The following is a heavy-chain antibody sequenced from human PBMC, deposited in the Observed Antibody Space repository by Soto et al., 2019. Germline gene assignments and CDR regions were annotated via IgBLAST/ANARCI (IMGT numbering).Heavy chain of an antibody. J-gene: IGHJ4*02. D-gene: IGHD4-17*01. Sequence: QVQLVESGGGVVQPGRSLRLSCAASGFTFSSYAMHWVRQAPGKGLEWVAVISYDGSNKYYADSVKGRFTISRDNSKNTLYLKMNSLRAEDTAVYYCARERSPFLRSKSPLDYWGQGTLVTVSS. CDR2: ISYDGSNK. CDR3: ARERSPFLRSKSPLDY. CDR1: GFTFSSYA. V-gene: IGHV3-30-3*01.